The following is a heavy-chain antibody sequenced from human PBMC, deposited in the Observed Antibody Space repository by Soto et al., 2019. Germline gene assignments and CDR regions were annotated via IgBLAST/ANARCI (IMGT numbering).Heavy chain of an antibody. V-gene: IGHV4-39*02. J-gene: IGHJ4*02. D-gene: IGHD6-13*01. CDR2: IYYIGTT. CDR3: ARSRSGSWYDFDH. CDR1: GGSISSSLYY. Sequence: QLQLQESGPGLVKPSETLSLTCTVSGGSISSSLYYWGWIRQPPGKGLEWIGSIYYIGTTYYNPCLKIRVTISVDTSKNHFSLRLSSATAADTAVYYCARSRSGSWYDFDHWGQGTLVTVSS.